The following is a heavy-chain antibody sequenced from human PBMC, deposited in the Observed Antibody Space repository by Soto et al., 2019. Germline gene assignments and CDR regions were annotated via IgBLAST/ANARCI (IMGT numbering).Heavy chain of an antibody. Sequence: SETLSLTCTVSGGSISSSSYYWGWIRQPPGKGLEWIGSIYYSGSTYYNPSLKSRVTISVDTSKNQFSLKLSSVTAADTAVYYCARLKGTMTTPTDWYFDLWGRGTLVTVS. J-gene: IGHJ2*01. CDR2: IYYSGST. D-gene: IGHD4-17*01. CDR1: GGSISSSSYY. V-gene: IGHV4-39*01. CDR3: ARLKGTMTTPTDWYFDL.